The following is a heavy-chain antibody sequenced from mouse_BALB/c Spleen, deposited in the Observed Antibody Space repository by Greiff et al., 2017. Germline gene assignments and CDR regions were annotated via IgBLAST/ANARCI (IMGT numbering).Heavy chain of an antibody. CDR1: GFSLTSYD. J-gene: IGHJ2*01. V-gene: IGHV2-9-2*01. CDR3: VRGYYYGSSSYYFDY. CDR2: IWTGGGT. D-gene: IGHD1-1*01. Sequence: VMLVESGPGLVAPSQSLSITCTVSGFSLTSYDISWIRQPPGKGLEWLGVIWTGGGTNYNSAFMSRLSISKDNSKSQVFLKMNSLQTDDTAIYYCVRGYYYGSSSYYFDYWGQGTTLTVSS.